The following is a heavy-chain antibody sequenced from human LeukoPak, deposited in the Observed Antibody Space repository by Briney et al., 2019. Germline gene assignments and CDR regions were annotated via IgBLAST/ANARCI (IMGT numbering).Heavy chain of an antibody. J-gene: IGHJ6*02. CDR3: AGGDSGSTTYYYYYGMDV. CDR1: GGTFSSYA. V-gene: IGHV1-69*01. D-gene: IGHD5-12*01. Sequence: ASVKVSCKASGGTFSSYAISWVRQAPGQGLEWMGGIIPIFGTANYAQKFQGRVTITADESTSTAYMELSSLRSEDTVVYYCAGGDSGSTTYYYYYGMDVWGQGTTVTVSS. CDR2: IIPIFGTA.